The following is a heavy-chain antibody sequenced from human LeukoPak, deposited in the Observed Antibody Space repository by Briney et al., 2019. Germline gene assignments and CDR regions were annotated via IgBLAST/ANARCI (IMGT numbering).Heavy chain of an antibody. D-gene: IGHD6-19*01. CDR2: ITSSGTTI. J-gene: IGHJ3*02. V-gene: IGHV3-11*04. CDR1: GFTFSDYY. CDR3: ARVGEQWLVDAFDI. Sequence: PGGSLRLSCAASGFTFSDYYMTWIRQAPGKGLEWVSYITSSGTTIYYADSVKGRFTISRDNAKNSLYLQMNSLRAEDTAVYYCARVGEQWLVDAFDIWGQGAMVTVSS.